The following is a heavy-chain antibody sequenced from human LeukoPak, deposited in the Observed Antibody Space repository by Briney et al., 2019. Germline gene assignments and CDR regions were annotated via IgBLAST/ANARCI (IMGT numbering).Heavy chain of an antibody. V-gene: IGHV4-39*01. Sequence: SETLSLTCAVSGGSISSTSYYWAWIRQPPGKGLEWIGTIYYSGSTYHNPSLKSRVTLSVDTARNQFCLRLSSVDAADTAVYYCAKAGVRYFDSSGLYAFDFWGQGTTVTVSS. D-gene: IGHD3-22*01. J-gene: IGHJ3*01. CDR2: IYYSGST. CDR3: AKAGVRYFDSSGLYAFDF. CDR1: GGSISSTSYY.